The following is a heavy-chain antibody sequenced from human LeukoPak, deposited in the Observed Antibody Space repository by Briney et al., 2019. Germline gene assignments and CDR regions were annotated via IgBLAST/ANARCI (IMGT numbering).Heavy chain of an antibody. Sequence: GGSLRLSCAASGFTFSDYYMSWIRQAPGKGLEWVSYISSSGSTIYYADSVKGRFTISRDNAKNSLYLQMNSLRAEDTAVYYCARVRDGYNARLIADWGQGTLVTVSS. CDR3: ARVRDGYNARLIAD. V-gene: IGHV3-11*01. CDR1: GFTFSDYY. J-gene: IGHJ4*02. CDR2: ISSSGSTI. D-gene: IGHD5-24*01.